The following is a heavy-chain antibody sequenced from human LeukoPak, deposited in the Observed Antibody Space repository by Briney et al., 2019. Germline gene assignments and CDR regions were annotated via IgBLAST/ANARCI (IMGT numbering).Heavy chain of an antibody. CDR3: ARAVGPFDY. D-gene: IGHD3-16*01. V-gene: IGHV3-33*01. Sequence: GGSLRLSCAASGFIFSTYGIHWVRQAPGKGLEWVAVIWYDGSIKKYADSVKGRFTISRDNFKDTLYLQMNSLRVEDTAVYYCARAVGPFDYWGQGTLVTVSS. CDR2: IWYDGSIK. CDR1: GFIFSTYG. J-gene: IGHJ4*02.